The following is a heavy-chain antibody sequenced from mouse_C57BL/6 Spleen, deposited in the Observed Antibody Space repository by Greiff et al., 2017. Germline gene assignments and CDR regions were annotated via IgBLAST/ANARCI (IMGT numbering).Heavy chain of an antibody. D-gene: IGHD1-1*01. Sequence: VKLQESGAELARPGASVKLSCKASGYTFTSYGISWVKQRTGQGLEWIGEIYPRSGNTYYNEKFKGKATLTAEKSSSTAYMELRSLTSEDSAVYCCAREELLRSYYFDYWGQGTTLTVSS. CDR1: GYTFTSYG. V-gene: IGHV1-81*01. J-gene: IGHJ2*01. CDR2: IYPRSGNT. CDR3: AREELLRSYYFDY.